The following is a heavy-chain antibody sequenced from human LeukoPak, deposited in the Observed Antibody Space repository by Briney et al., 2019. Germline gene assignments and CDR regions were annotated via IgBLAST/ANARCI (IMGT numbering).Heavy chain of an antibody. D-gene: IGHD2-2*01. J-gene: IGHJ6*04. Sequence: GRSLRLSCAASGFTFSSYAMHWVRQAPGKGLEWVAVISYDGSNKYYADSVKGRFTISRDNSKSTLYLQMNSLRAEDTAVYYCATEEGGGLGYCSSTSCPTGDYYGMDVWGKGTTVTVSS. CDR3: ATEEGGGLGYCSSTSCPTGDYYGMDV. CDR1: GFTFSSYA. CDR2: ISYDGSNK. V-gene: IGHV3-30*04.